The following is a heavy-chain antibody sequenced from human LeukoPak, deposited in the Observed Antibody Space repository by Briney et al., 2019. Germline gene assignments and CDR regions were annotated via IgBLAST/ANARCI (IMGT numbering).Heavy chain of an antibody. J-gene: IGHJ3*02. V-gene: IGHV3-7*01. CDR2: IKQDGNEK. CDR1: GFTFSSYA. D-gene: IGHD5-12*01. CDR3: ARGSGYEHSRGGAFDI. Sequence: GGSLRLSCAASGFTFSSYAMSWVRQAPGKGLEWVANIKQDGNEKYYVDSVKGRFNISRDNAKNSLYLEMNSLRVEDTAMYYCARGSGYEHSRGGAFDIWGQGTMVTVSS.